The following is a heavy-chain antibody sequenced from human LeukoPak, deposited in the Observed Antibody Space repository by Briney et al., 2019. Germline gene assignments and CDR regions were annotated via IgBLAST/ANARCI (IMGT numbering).Heavy chain of an antibody. CDR2: ISSSSSTI. CDR3: ASLRYFDWFPY. J-gene: IGHJ4*02. Sequence: GGSLRLSCAASGFTFSSYSMNWARQAPGKGLEWVSYISSSSSTIYYADSVKGRFTISRDNAKNSLYLQMNSLRAEDTAVYYCASLRYFDWFPYWGQGTLVTVSS. CDR1: GFTFSSYS. D-gene: IGHD3-9*01. V-gene: IGHV3-48*01.